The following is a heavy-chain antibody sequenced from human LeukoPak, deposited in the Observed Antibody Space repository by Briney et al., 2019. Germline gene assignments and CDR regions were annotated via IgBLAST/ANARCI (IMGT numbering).Heavy chain of an antibody. V-gene: IGHV4-31*03. CDR2: IYYSGST. CDR3: ARDNPYYYDSSGLSVGYFDY. Sequence: LSLPCPVSGGSINSGGYYWSWIRPHPGKGLGWIGDIYYSGSTYYNPSLKSRVTISVDASKNQFSLKLSSVTAADTAVYYCARDNPYYYDSSGLSVGYFDYWGQGTLVTVSS. J-gene: IGHJ4*02. CDR1: GGSINSGGYY. D-gene: IGHD3-22*01.